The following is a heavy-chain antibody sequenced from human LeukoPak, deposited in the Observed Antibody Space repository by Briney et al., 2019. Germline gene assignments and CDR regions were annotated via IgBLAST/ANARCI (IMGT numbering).Heavy chain of an antibody. V-gene: IGHV3-9*01. J-gene: IGHJ4*02. CDR1: GFTFSNYA. CDR2: ISWNSGSM. CDR3: VKGATVTTLAYFFDY. Sequence: PGGSLRLSCAVSGFTFSNYAMHWVRQAPGKGLEWVSGISWNSGSMAYADSVKGRFTISRDNAKKSPYLLMNSLRAEDTALYYCVKGATVTTLAYFFDYWGQGTLVTVSS. D-gene: IGHD4-17*01.